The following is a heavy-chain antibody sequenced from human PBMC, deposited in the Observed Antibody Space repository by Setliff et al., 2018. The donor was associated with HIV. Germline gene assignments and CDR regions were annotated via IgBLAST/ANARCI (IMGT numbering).Heavy chain of an antibody. CDR1: GGSFSGYY. CDR2: ITHRGIT. J-gene: IGHJ4*02. V-gene: IGHV4-34*01. CDR3: ARRSYYYDRSGFDY. Sequence: LSLTCAVYGGSFSGYYWSWIRQPPGKGLEWIGEITHRGITDYNPSLKSRVTISEDTSKNQFSLKLSSVTAADTAVYYCARRSYYYDRSGFDYWGQGTLVTVSS. D-gene: IGHD3-22*01.